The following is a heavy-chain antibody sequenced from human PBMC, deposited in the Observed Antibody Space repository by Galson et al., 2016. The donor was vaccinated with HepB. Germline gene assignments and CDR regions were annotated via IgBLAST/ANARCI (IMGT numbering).Heavy chain of an antibody. D-gene: IGHD3-10*01. J-gene: IGHJ4*02. CDR1: GFTFSNYK. CDR3: VKAYGVRGFTMYFDY. CDR2: IDTSDGGGT. V-gene: IGHV3-64D*06. Sequence: SLRLSCAASGFTFSNYKMHWVRQTPGKGPEWVSYIDTSDGGGTYYADSVKGRFTMSRDDSKNTLYLQMSSLSAEDPAVYYCVKAYGVRGFTMYFDYWGRGTLVTVSS.